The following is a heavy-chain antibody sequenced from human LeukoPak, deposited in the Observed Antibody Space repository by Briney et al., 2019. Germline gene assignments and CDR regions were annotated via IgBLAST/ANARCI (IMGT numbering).Heavy chain of an antibody. D-gene: IGHD1-26*01. CDR3: AREGAGWELLREYYFDY. CDR2: ISYDGSNK. CDR1: GFTFSSYG. J-gene: IGHJ4*02. Sequence: GRSLRLSCAASGFTFSSYGMHWVRQAPGKGLEWVAVISYDGSNKYYADSVKGRFTISRDNSKNTLYLQMNSLRAEDTAVYYCAREGAGWELLREYYFDYWGQGTLVTVSS. V-gene: IGHV3-30*03.